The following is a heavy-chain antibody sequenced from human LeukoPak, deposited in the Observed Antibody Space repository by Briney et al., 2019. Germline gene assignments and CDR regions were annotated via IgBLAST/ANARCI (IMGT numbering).Heavy chain of an antibody. D-gene: IGHD6-19*01. Sequence: SETLSLTCTVSGGSISSYYWSWIRQPPGKGLEWIGYIYYSGSTNYNPSLKSRVTISVDTSKNQFSLKLSSVTAADTAVYYCATQKQWIDAFDIWGQGTMVTVSS. CDR2: IYYSGST. V-gene: IGHV4-59*08. CDR3: ATQKQWIDAFDI. J-gene: IGHJ3*02. CDR1: GGSISSYY.